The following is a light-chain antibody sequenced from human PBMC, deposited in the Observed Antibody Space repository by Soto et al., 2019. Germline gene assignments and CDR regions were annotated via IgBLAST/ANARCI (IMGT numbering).Light chain of an antibody. CDR2: DAS. V-gene: IGKV3-15*01. CDR1: QGVGST. CDR3: QQYYSIPIT. J-gene: IGKJ5*01. Sequence: ELVLTQSPATLSVSPGERATLSCRASQGVGSTLAWYQQEPGRAPRLLIYDASTRATGIPARFSGAGSGTEFTLTISGLQAEDVAVYYCQQYYSIPITFGQGTRLDLK.